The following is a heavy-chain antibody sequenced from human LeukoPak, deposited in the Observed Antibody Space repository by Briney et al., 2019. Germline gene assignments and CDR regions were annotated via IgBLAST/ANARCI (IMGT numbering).Heavy chain of an antibody. D-gene: IGHD5-18*01. CDR2: IYPGDSDT. J-gene: IGHJ5*02. CDR1: GYSFNSYW. CDR3: ARAVGYSYETTSWFDP. Sequence: GESPKISCKGSGYSFNSYWIGWVRQMPGKGLEWMGIIYPGDSDTRYSPSFQGQVTISADKSISTAYLQWSSLQASDTAMYYCARAVGYSYETTSWFDPWGQGTLVTVSS. V-gene: IGHV5-51*01.